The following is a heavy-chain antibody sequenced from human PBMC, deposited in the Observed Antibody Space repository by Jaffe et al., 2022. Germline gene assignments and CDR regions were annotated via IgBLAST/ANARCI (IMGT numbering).Heavy chain of an antibody. CDR1: GFTFSSYA. Sequence: EVQLLESGGGLVQPGGSLRLSCAASGFTFSSYAMSWVRQAPGKGLEWVSAISGSGGSTYYADSVKGRFTISRDNSKNTLYLQMNSLRAEDTAVYYCAKDRGIAVAGTAKPEAFDIWGQGTMVTVSS. V-gene: IGHV3-23*01. CDR2: ISGSGGST. D-gene: IGHD6-19*01. CDR3: AKDRGIAVAGTAKPEAFDI. J-gene: IGHJ3*02.